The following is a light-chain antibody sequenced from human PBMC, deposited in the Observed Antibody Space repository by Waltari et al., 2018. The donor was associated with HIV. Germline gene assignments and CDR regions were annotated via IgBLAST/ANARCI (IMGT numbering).Light chain of an antibody. CDR3: HQRSSWPRT. CDR1: QSVSSY. CDR2: EAS. V-gene: IGKV3-11*01. Sequence: DIVLTQSPATLSLSPGERATLSCRASQSVSSYLAWYQQKPGQAPRLLIYEASNRATGIPARFSGSGSVTDFTLTISSLEPEDFAVYYCHQRSSWPRTFGQGTKLEIK. J-gene: IGKJ2*01.